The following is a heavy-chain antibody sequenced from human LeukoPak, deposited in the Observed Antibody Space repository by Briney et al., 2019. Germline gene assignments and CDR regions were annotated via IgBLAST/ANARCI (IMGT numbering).Heavy chain of an antibody. CDR1: GFTFNYW. CDR3: TRGYSGYGNFDC. Sequence: GGSLRLSCAAIGFTFNYWMHWVRQAPGKGLVWVSRISGDGSTTFYADSVKGRFTISRDNSKNTLYLQMNSLRAEDTAVYYCTRGYSGYGNFDCWGQGTLVTVSS. J-gene: IGHJ4*02. V-gene: IGHV3-74*01. D-gene: IGHD5-12*01. CDR2: ISGDGSTT.